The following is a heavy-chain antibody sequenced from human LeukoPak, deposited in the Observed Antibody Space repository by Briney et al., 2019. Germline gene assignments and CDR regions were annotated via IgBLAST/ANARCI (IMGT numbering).Heavy chain of an antibody. CDR3: AIATTGRGAFGS. Sequence: GGSLRLSCAASGFTFSDFWMSWVRQAPVKGLECVASTNEAGGDKLYVDSVKGRFTISRDNSKNSLSLQMNSLTAEDTAIYYCAIATTGRGAFGSWGQGTLVSVSS. CDR2: TNEAGGDK. J-gene: IGHJ4*02. D-gene: IGHD1-1*01. V-gene: IGHV3-7*01. CDR1: GFTFSDFW.